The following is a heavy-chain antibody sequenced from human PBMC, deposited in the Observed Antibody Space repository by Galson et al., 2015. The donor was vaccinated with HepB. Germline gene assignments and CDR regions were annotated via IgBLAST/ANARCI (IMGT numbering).Heavy chain of an antibody. CDR1: GFTFSSYG. CDR3: AFLGNSGGYLAVFDI. CDR2: ISYDGSNK. D-gene: IGHD1-26*01. V-gene: IGHV3-30*03. Sequence: SLRLSCAASGFTFSSYGMHWVRQAPGKGLEWVALISYDGSNKKYVDSVKGRFTISRDNSKSTLYLQMNSLRAEDTAVYYCAFLGNSGGYLAVFDIWGQGTRVTVSS. J-gene: IGHJ3*02.